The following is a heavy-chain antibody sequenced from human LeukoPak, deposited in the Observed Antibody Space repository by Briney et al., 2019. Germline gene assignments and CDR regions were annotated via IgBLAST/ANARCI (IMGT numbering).Heavy chain of an antibody. CDR1: GGSISSYY. CDR3: ARLSAGIHYYLDP. D-gene: IGHD1-26*01. J-gene: IGHJ5*02. Sequence: PSETLSLTCTLSGGSISSYYWSWVRQPPGRGLEWIGYIYYSGSTDYNPSLKSRVTISRDTSKNQFSLKLISVTAADTAVYYCARLSAGIHYYLDPWGQGTLVTVSS. V-gene: IGHV4-59*08. CDR2: IYYSGST.